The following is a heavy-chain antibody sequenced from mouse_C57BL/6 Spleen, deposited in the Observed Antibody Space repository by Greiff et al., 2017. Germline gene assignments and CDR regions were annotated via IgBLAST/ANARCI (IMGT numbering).Heavy chain of an antibody. CDR1: GYTFTDYY. V-gene: IGHV1-26*01. CDR2: INPNNGGT. Sequence: VQLQQSGPELVKPGASVKISCKASGYTFTDYYMNWVKQSHGKSLEWIGDINPNNGGTSYNQKFKGKATLTVDKSSSTAYMELRSLTSEDSAVYYCARGDYLYAMDDWGQGTSVTVSS. CDR3: ARGDYLYAMDD. D-gene: IGHD2-4*01. J-gene: IGHJ4*01.